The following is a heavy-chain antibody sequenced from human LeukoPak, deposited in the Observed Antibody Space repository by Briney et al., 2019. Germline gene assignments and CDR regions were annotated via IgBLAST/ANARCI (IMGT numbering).Heavy chain of an antibody. Sequence: GGSLRLSCAASGFTFSSYAMHWVRQAPGKGLEWVANIKQDGSAKPYVDSVKGRFTISRDNAKNSLFLQMNSLRAEDTAVYYCARDNGWSADFWGQGTLVTVSS. CDR2: IKQDGSAK. D-gene: IGHD2-15*01. CDR1: GFTFSSYA. J-gene: IGHJ4*02. CDR3: ARDNGWSADF. V-gene: IGHV3-7*03.